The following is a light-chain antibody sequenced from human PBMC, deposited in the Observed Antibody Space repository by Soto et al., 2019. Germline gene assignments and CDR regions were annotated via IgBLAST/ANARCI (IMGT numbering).Light chain of an antibody. CDR3: QQSYSTPQT. V-gene: IGKV1-39*01. J-gene: IGKJ3*01. CDR2: AAS. Sequence: DIQMTQSPSSLSASVGDRVTITCRASQSISSYLNWYQQKPRKAPKLLIYAASSLQSGVPSRFSGSGSGTDFTLTISSLQPEDVATYYCQQSYSTPQTFGPGTKVDIK. CDR1: QSISSY.